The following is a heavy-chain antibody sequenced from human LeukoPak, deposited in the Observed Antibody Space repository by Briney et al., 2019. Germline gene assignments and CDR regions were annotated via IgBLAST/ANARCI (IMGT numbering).Heavy chain of an antibody. CDR1: GGTFSSYA. D-gene: IGHD4-23*01. CDR2: IIPIFGTA. Sequence: GASVKVSCKASGGTFSSYAISWVRQAPGQGLEWMGGIIPIFGTANYAQKFQGRVTITADESTSTAYMELSSLRSEDTAVYYCASLYDYGGNSDAFDIWGQGTMVTVSS. J-gene: IGHJ3*02. V-gene: IGHV1-69*01. CDR3: ASLYDYGGNSDAFDI.